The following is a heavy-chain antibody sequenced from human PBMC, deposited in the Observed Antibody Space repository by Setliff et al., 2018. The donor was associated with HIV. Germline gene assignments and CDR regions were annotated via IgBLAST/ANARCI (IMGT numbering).Heavy chain of an antibody. Sequence: SGGSLRLSCKASGFPFGDYALSWVRQAPGKGLEWVGFIRSKAYGGTIEFAASVQGRFTISRDDSKSSAYLQMNSLKTDDTAIYYCTRADHDVGLMLYAFDLWGQGSQVTVSS. CDR1: GFPFGDYA. J-gene: IGHJ4*02. CDR3: TRADHDVGLMLYAFDL. V-gene: IGHV3-49*04. CDR2: IRSKAYGGTI. D-gene: IGHD3-16*01.